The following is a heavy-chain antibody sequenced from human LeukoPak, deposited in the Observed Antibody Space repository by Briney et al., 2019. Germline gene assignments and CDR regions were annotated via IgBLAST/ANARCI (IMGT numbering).Heavy chain of an antibody. CDR1: GFTFNNVG. CDR2: ISYDGSNK. D-gene: IGHD1-26*01. J-gene: IGHJ6*02. V-gene: IGHV3-30*18. CDR3: AKEGGSYYYYYYGMDV. Sequence: GGSLRLSCAASGFTFNNVGMSWVRQAPGKGLEWVAVISYDGSNKYYADSVKGRFTISRDNSKNTLYLQMNSLRAEDTAVYYCAKEGGSYYYYYYGMDVWGQGTTVTVSS.